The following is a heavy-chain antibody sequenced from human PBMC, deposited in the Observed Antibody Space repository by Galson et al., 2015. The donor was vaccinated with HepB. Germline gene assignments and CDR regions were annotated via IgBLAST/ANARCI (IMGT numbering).Heavy chain of an antibody. D-gene: IGHD3-10*01. CDR1: GFTFSSYS. Sequence: SLRLSCAASGFTFSSYSMNWVRQAPGKGLEWVSSISSSSSYIYYADSVKGRFTISRDNAKNSLYLQMNSLRAEDTAVYYCARDLSTPMVYYYYGMDVWGQGTTVTVSS. CDR2: ISSSSSYI. J-gene: IGHJ6*02. V-gene: IGHV3-21*01. CDR3: ARDLSTPMVYYYYGMDV.